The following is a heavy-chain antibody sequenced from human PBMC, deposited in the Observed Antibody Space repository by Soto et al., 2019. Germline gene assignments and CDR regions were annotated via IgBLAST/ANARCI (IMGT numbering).Heavy chain of an antibody. J-gene: IGHJ4*02. CDR3: AREKGGYCSRGSGYPLKY. V-gene: IGHV3-33*01. CDR1: GFTFSSYG. Sequence: QVQLVESGGGVVQPGRSLRLSCAASGFTFSSYGMHWVRQAPGKGLEWVAGIWYDGSNKYYADSVKGRFTVSRHNPKNKLYLQMKSLRAEDTAVYYCAREKGGYCSRGSGYPLKYWGQGTLVTVCS. CDR2: IWYDGSNK. D-gene: IGHD2-15*01.